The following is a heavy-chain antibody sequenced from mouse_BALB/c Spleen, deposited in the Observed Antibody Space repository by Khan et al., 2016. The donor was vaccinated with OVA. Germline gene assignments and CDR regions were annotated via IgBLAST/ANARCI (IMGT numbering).Heavy chain of an antibody. V-gene: IGHV1-77*01. J-gene: IGHJ3*01. CDR2: VYPGSGYT. D-gene: IGHD3-2*02. CDR1: GYTFTDFL. Sequence: QVQLQQPGPELVKPGASVKMSCKASGYTFTDFLISWLKQRPGQGLEWIGEVYPGSGYTYYNEKFKGKATLTSDKSSNPAYMHLSSLTSEDSAVYFCARAGYGGFAYWGQGTLVTVSA. CDR3: ARAGYGGFAY.